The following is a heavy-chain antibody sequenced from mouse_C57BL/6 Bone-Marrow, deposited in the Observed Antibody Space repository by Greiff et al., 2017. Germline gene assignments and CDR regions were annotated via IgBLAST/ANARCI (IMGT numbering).Heavy chain of an antibody. CDR2: ISDGGSYT. Sequence: DVKLVESGGGLVKPGGSLKLSCAASGFTFSSYAMSWVRQTPEKRLEWVATISDGGSYTYYPDNVKGRFTISRDNAKNNLYLQMSHLKSEDTAMYYCARDWDYGSSYYYAMDYGGQGTSVTVSS. V-gene: IGHV5-4*01. CDR3: ARDWDYGSSYYYAMDY. J-gene: IGHJ4*01. D-gene: IGHD1-1*01. CDR1: GFTFSSYA.